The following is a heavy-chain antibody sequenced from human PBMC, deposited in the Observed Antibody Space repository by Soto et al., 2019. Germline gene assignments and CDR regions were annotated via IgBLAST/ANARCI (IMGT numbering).Heavy chain of an antibody. CDR3: ARGVPMIGAFQRGAPDKYYFDS. D-gene: IGHD3-22*01. V-gene: IGHV4-34*01. CDR2: MNHRGST. CDR1: GGSFNGYY. Sequence: SETLSLTCAVYGGSFNGYYWSWIRQPPEKGLEWIGEMNHRGSTNQNPSLKSRVSISVDTSKNQFSLKLRSVTAADTAVYYCARGVPMIGAFQRGAPDKYYFDSWGLGTRVTVSS. J-gene: IGHJ4*02.